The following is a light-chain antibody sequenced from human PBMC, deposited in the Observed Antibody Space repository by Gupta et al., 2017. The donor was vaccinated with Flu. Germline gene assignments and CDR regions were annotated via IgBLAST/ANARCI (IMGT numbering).Light chain of an antibody. J-gene: IGKJ2*01. V-gene: IGKV1-39*01. CDR2: AAS. Sequence: GDRVTITCRAIQSISSYLNWYQQKPGTAPKLLIYAASSLQSGVPSRFSGSGSGTDFTLTISSLQPEDFATYYCQQSYGTPLTFGQGTKLAIK. CDR3: QQSYGTPLT. CDR1: QSISSY.